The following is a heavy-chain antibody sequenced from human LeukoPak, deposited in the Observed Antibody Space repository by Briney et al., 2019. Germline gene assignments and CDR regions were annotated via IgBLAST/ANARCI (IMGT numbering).Heavy chain of an antibody. V-gene: IGHV4-4*07. CDR2: IYTSGST. Sequence: SETLSLTCTVSGGSISSYYWSWIRQPAGKGLEWIGRIYTSGSTNYNPSLKSRVTMSVDTSKNQFSLKLSSVTAADTAVYYCARQPTSYYYYYMDVWGKGTTVTISS. CDR3: ARQPTSYYYYYMDV. J-gene: IGHJ6*03. D-gene: IGHD6-13*01. CDR1: GGSISSYY.